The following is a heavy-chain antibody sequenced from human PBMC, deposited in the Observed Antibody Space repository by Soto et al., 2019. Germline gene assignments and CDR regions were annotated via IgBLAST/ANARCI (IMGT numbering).Heavy chain of an antibody. CDR1: GYSFTGYY. D-gene: IGHD2-2*01. CDR2: NKPNGGGT. Sequence: QVQLVQSGAEVKKTGASVKVSCKASGYSFTGYYMHWVRQAHGQGLEWMGWNKPNGGGTNYAQKFHGWFTMTRDTSISTAYLELSRLRSDDTAVFYCSRDSGGYCSSTSFYPYYCMDVWGQGTTVTVSS. CDR3: SRDSGGYCSSTSFYPYYCMDV. V-gene: IGHV1-2*04. J-gene: IGHJ6*02.